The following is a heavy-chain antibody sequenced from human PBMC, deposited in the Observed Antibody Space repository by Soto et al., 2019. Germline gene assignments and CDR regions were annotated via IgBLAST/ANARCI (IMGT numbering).Heavy chain of an antibody. CDR2: LCYDGSNK. J-gene: IGHJ4*02. V-gene: IGHV3-33*01. CDR1: GFTFSSYG. CDR3: ARDIEGTLWN. Sequence: GGSLRLSCVASGFTFSSYGMHWVRQAPGKGLEWVAVLCYDGSNKYYADSVKGRFTVSRDISKNTQYLQMNSLRAEDTAVYYCARDIEGTLWNWGLGTLVTVSS. D-gene: IGHD1-1*01.